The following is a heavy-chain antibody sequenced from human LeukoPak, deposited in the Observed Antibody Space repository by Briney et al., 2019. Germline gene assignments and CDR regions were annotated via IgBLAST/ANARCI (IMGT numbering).Heavy chain of an antibody. CDR2: IYYSGST. V-gene: IGHV4-61*01. CDR1: GGSVSSGSYY. D-gene: IGHD2-2*02. CDR3: ARAETRYCSSTSCYRWYYFDY. J-gene: IGHJ4*02. Sequence: KASETLSLTCTVSGGSVSSGSYYWSWIRQPPGKGLEWIGYIYYSGSTNYNPSLKSRVTLSVDTSKNQFSLKLSSVTAADTAVYYCARAETRYCSSTSCYRWYYFDYWGQGTLVTVSS.